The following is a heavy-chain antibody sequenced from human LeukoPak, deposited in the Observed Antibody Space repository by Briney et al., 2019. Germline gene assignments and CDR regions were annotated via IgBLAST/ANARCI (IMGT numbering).Heavy chain of an antibody. CDR1: GYTFTSYG. Sequence: ASVKVSCKASGYTFTSYGISWVRQAPGQGLKWMGWISAYNGNTNYAHSLQGRVTMTTDTSTTTAYMELRSLRSDDTAVYYCARDHYYDSSGYYGRDYWGQGTLVTVSS. CDR2: ISAYNGNT. CDR3: ARDHYYDSSGYYGRDY. D-gene: IGHD3-22*01. J-gene: IGHJ4*02. V-gene: IGHV1-18*01.